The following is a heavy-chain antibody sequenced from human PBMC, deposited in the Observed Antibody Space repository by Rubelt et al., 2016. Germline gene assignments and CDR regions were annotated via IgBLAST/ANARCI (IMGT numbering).Heavy chain of an antibody. Sequence: EVQLVESGGGLVQPGGSLRLSCAASGFTFSNYAMSWVRQAPGKGLEWVSALSGGGGSTYYADSVKGRFTISRDNSKKMLYLQRNSRRAEDTAIYYCARVISGWYLMIDYWGQGTLVTVSS. D-gene: IGHD6-19*01. V-gene: IGHV3-23*04. CDR3: ARVISGWYLMIDY. CDR2: LSGGGGST. J-gene: IGHJ4*02. CDR1: GFTFSNYA.